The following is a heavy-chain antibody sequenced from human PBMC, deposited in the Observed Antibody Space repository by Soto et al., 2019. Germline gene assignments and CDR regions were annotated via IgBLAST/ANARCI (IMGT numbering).Heavy chain of an antibody. CDR3: ARLVVGAITGTDFDY. V-gene: IGHV5-51*01. CDR1: GYSFTSYW. J-gene: IGHJ4*02. CDR2: IYPGDSDT. D-gene: IGHD1-20*01. Sequence: GESLKISCKGSGYSFTSYWIGWVRQMPGKGLEWMGIIYPGDSDTRYSPSFQGQVTISADKSISTAYLQWSSLKASDTAMYYCARLVVGAITGTDFDYWGKGTLVTVSS.